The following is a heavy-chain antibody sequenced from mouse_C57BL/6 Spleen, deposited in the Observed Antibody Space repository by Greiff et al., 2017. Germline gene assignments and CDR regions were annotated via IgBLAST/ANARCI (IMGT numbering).Heavy chain of an antibody. CDR2: IYPGDGDT. D-gene: IGHD1-1*02. J-gene: IGHJ2*01. V-gene: IGHV1-82*01. Sequence: QVQLKQSGPELVKPGASVKISCKASGYAFSSSWMNWVKQRPGKGLEWIGRIYPGDGDTNYNGKFKGKATLTADKPSSTAYMQLSSLTSEDSAVYFGARGGTFHFDYWGQGTTLTVSS. CDR1: GYAFSSSW. CDR3: ARGGTFHFDY.